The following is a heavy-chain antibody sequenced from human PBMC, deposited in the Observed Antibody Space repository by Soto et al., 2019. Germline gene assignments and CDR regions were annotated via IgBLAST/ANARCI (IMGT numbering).Heavy chain of an antibody. Sequence: GGSLRLSCAASEFSFSSYAMHWIRQAPGKGLEWVAVISFDGNIIQYADSVKGRFIISRDNSKNTLYLQMNSLRGEDTAVYYCARNFDKITYYFDYWGQGTLVTVSS. CDR3: ARNFDKITYYFDY. CDR2: ISFDGNII. V-gene: IGHV3-30*16. CDR1: EFSFSSYA. D-gene: IGHD3-9*01. J-gene: IGHJ4*02.